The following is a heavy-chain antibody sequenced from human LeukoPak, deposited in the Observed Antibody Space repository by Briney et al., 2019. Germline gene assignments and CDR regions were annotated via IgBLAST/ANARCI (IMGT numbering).Heavy chain of an antibody. Sequence: ASVKVSCKASGYTFTSYDINWVRQATGQGLEWMGWMNPNSGNTGYAQKFQGRVTMTRNTSISTAYMELSSLRSEDTAVYYCAGVRRYCTNGVCYPDYWGQGTLVTVSS. V-gene: IGHV1-8*01. D-gene: IGHD2-8*01. CDR3: AGVRRYCTNGVCYPDY. CDR2: MNPNSGNT. CDR1: GYTFTSYD. J-gene: IGHJ4*02.